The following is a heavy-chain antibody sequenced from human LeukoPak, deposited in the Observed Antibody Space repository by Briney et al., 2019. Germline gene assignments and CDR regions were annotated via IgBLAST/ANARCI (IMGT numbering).Heavy chain of an antibody. Sequence: SETLSLTCTVSGDSISSYYRTWIRQPPGKRLEWMGYIYYSGNTNYNPSLKSRVTISVDTSKNQFSLKLSSVTAADTAVYYCARHRGLGFDYWGQGTLVTVSS. CDR2: IYYSGNT. CDR1: GDSISSYY. D-gene: IGHD6-19*01. V-gene: IGHV4-59*08. CDR3: ARHRGLGFDY. J-gene: IGHJ4*02.